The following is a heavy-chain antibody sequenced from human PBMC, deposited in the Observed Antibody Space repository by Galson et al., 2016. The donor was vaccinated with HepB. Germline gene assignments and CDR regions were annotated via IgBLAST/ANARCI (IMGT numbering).Heavy chain of an antibody. J-gene: IGHJ4*02. CDR1: GFTFSVSW. Sequence: SLRLSCAASGFTFSVSWVTWLRQGPGKGLEWVGNIMPDGSETFYADSVKGRFTISRDNAKNSLSLQMNNLRAEDTAVYYCARDGVAEASDYWGQGTLVIVSS. CDR2: IMPDGSET. V-gene: IGHV3-7*03. CDR3: ARDGVAEASDY. D-gene: IGHD2-8*01.